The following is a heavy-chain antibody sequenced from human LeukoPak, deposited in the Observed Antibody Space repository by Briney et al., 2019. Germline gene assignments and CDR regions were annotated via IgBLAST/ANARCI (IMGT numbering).Heavy chain of an antibody. CDR1: GFTFSSHG. D-gene: IGHD3/OR15-3a*01. J-gene: IGHJ4*02. V-gene: IGHV3-30*02. CDR2: IRSDGSSN. Sequence: GGSLRLSCAASGFTFSSHGMHWVRQAPGKGLEWVTFIRSDGSSNYYGDSVKGRFTLSRDNFKNTLSLQVNRLRAEDTAVYYCVRDRDWGFDYWGQGTLVTVSS. CDR3: VRDRDWGFDY.